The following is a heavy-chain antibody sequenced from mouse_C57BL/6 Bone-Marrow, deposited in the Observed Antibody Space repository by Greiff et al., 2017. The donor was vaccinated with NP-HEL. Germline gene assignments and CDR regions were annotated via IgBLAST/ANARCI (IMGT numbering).Heavy chain of an antibody. D-gene: IGHD1-1*01. J-gene: IGHJ4*01. CDR2: ISNGGGST. CDR3: ASHYGSSYCAMDY. V-gene: IGHV5-12*01. CDR1: GFTFSDYY. Sequence: EVQVVESGGGLVQPGGSLKLSCAASGFTFSDYYMYWVRQTPEKRLEWVAYISNGGGSTYYPDTVKGRFTISRDNAKNTLYLQMSRLKSEDTAMYYCASHYGSSYCAMDYWGQGTSVTVSS.